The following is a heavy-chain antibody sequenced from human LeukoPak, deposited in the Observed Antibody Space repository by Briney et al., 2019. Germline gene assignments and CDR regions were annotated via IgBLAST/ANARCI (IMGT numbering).Heavy chain of an antibody. CDR1: DGSFSGYY. V-gene: IGHV4-34*01. Sequence: SETLSLTCAVYDGSFSGYYWSWIRQPPGKGLELIGEINHSGSTNYNPSLKSRVTISLDTSKSQFSLKVRYVTAADTAVYYCARGLNDSWTGENYWGQGTLVTVSS. D-gene: IGHD3-3*01. CDR2: INHSGST. CDR3: ARGLNDSWTGENY. J-gene: IGHJ4*02.